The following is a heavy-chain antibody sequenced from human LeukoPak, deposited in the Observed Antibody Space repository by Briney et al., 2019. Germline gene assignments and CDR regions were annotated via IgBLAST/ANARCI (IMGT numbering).Heavy chain of an antibody. CDR3: AREELGSSLGFDP. J-gene: IGHJ5*02. V-gene: IGHV3-30-3*01. CDR1: GFTFSSYT. D-gene: IGHD3-16*01. Sequence: GGSLRLSCAASGFTFSSYTIHWVRQPPGKGLEXXXVISFDGSNKYYADSVKGRFTISRDNSKNTLYLQMNSLRAEDTAVYYCAREELGSSLGFDPWGQGTLVTVSS. CDR2: ISFDGSNK.